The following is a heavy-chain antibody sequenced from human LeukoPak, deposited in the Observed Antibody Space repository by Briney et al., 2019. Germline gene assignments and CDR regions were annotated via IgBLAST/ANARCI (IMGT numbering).Heavy chain of an antibody. J-gene: IGHJ4*02. Sequence: NPGGSLRLSCAASGFTFSDACMSWVRQAPGKGLKWVGRIKSKTDDGTTDYAAPVKGRFTISRDDSKNTLYLQMNSLKTEDTAVYYCTTLAYYYDSSGYYYPYSYFDYWGQGTLVTVSS. CDR3: TTLAYYYDSSGYYYPYSYFDY. V-gene: IGHV3-15*01. CDR2: IKSKTDDGTT. CDR1: GFTFSDAC. D-gene: IGHD3-22*01.